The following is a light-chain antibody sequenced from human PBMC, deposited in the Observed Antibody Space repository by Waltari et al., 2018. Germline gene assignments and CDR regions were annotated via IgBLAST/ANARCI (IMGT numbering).Light chain of an antibody. Sequence: DIQMTQSPSSVSASVGDRITITCRASQGISNWLAWYQQKPGKAPKLLIYAASVLEIGVPSRLSGSGSGTDFTLTISSLQPEDFATYYCQQANGFLTFGQGTRLDI. CDR2: AAS. J-gene: IGKJ5*01. CDR1: QGISNW. V-gene: IGKV1-12*01. CDR3: QQANGFLT.